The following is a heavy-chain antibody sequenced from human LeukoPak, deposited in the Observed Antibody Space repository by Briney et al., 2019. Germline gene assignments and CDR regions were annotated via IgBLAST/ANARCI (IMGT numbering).Heavy chain of an antibody. V-gene: IGHV1-8*01. CDR3: ARGPTIVVVPAATQNWFDP. D-gene: IGHD2-2*01. CDR2: MNPNSGIT. CDR1: GYTFTSYD. Sequence: ASVKVSCKASGYTFTSYDINWVRQATGQGLEWMGWMNPNSGITGYAQKFQGRVTMTRNTSISTAYMELSSLRSEDTAVYYCARGPTIVVVPAATQNWFDPWGQGTLVTVSS. J-gene: IGHJ5*02.